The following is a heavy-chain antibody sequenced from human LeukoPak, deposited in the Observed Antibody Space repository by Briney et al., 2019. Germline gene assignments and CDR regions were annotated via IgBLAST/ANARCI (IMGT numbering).Heavy chain of an antibody. Sequence: GGSLRLSCAASGFTVSSYGMHWVRQAPGTGLEWVAFISYDGTEKYYADSVKGRFTISRDNSKNTLYLQLNSLRAEDTAVYYCARDRGWYFDYWGQGTLVTVSS. V-gene: IGHV3-30*03. CDR3: ARDRGWYFDY. J-gene: IGHJ4*02. D-gene: IGHD6-19*01. CDR1: GFTVSSYG. CDR2: ISYDGTEK.